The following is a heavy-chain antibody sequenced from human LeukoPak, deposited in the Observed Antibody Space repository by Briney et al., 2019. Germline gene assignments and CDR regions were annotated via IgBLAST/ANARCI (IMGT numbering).Heavy chain of an antibody. CDR1: GGSISSSSYY. CDR3: ARARMLYRGVIRRYYYYYMDV. D-gene: IGHD3-10*01. J-gene: IGHJ6*03. Sequence: SETLSLTCTVSGGSISSSSYYWGWIRQPPGKGLEWIGSIYYSGSTYYNPSLKSRVTISVDTSKNQFSLKLSSVTAADTAVYYCARARMLYRGVIRRYYYYYMDVWGKGTTVTISS. V-gene: IGHV4-39*07. CDR2: IYYSGST.